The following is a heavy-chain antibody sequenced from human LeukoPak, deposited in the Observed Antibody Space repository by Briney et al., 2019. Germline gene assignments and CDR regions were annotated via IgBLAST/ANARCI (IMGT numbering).Heavy chain of an antibody. CDR2: INHSGST. CDR1: GGSFSGYY. J-gene: IGHJ4*02. Sequence: SETLSLTCAVYGGSFSGYYWSWIRQPPGKGLEWIGEINHSGSTNYNPSLKSRVTISVDTSKNQFSLKLSSVTAADTAVYYCARGGLELFDYWGQGTLVTVSS. D-gene: IGHD1-7*01. CDR3: ARGGLELFDY. V-gene: IGHV4-34*01.